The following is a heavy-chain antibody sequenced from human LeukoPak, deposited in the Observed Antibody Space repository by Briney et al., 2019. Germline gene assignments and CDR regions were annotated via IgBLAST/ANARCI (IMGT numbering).Heavy chain of an antibody. CDR3: ATSSLGDIVVVPAATFGMDV. Sequence: GASVKVSCKASGGIFSSYAISWVRQAPGQGLEWMGGIIPIFGTANYAQKFQGRVTITADESTSTAYMELSSLGSEDTAVYYCATSSLGDIVVVPAATFGMDVWGQGTTVTVSS. D-gene: IGHD2-2*01. CDR2: IIPIFGTA. J-gene: IGHJ6*02. CDR1: GGIFSSYA. V-gene: IGHV1-69*13.